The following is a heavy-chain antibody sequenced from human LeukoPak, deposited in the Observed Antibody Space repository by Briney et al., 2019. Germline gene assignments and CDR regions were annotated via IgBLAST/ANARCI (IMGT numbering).Heavy chain of an antibody. D-gene: IGHD3-22*01. J-gene: IGHJ4*02. CDR1: GGTFSSYA. Sequence: SVKVSCKASGGTFSSYAISWVRQAPGQGLEWMGGIIPIFGTANYAQKFQGRVTITADESTSTAYMELSSLRSDDTAVYYCARGFPPRRNYDSSGYYSYYFDHWGQGTLVTVSS. CDR3: ARGFPPRRNYDSSGYYSYYFDH. CDR2: IIPIFGTA. V-gene: IGHV1-69*13.